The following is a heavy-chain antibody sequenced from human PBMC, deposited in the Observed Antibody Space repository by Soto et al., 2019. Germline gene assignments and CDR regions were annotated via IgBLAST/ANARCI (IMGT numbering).Heavy chain of an antibody. CDR1: GFSLSTSRLG. D-gene: IGHD6-19*01. Sequence: QITLKESGPTLVKPTQTLTLTCTVSGFSLSTSRLGVGWIRQSPGKALEWLALIYWDDDKRYSPSLKSRLTIARDTSKNQVVIIMTNMDPVDTATYYCARNGDGLRVKVAGFDYWGQGTLVTVSS. V-gene: IGHV2-5*02. CDR2: IYWDDDK. J-gene: IGHJ4*02. CDR3: ARNGDGLRVKVAGFDY.